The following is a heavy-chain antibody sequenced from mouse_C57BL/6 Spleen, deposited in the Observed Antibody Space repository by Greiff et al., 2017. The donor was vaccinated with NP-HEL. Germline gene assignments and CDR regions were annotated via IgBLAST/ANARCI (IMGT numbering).Heavy chain of an antibody. J-gene: IGHJ4*01. Sequence: VQLQQSGPELVKPGASVKISCKASGYSFTSYYIHWVKQRPGPGLEWIGWIYPGSGNTKYNEKFKGKATLTADTSSSTAYMQLSSLTSEDSAVYYCARYGKLTGTMDYWGQGTSVTVSS. CDR1: GYSFTSYY. CDR2: IYPGSGNT. D-gene: IGHD4-1*01. CDR3: ARYGKLTGTMDY. V-gene: IGHV1-66*01.